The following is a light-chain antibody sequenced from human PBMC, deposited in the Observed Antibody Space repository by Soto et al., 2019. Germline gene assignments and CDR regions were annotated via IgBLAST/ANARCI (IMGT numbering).Light chain of an antibody. CDR3: SSYTSSSTLVV. V-gene: IGLV2-14*01. CDR1: SSDVGGYNY. J-gene: IGLJ2*01. CDR2: DVS. Sequence: QSALTQPASVSGSPGQSITISCTGTSSDVGGYNYVSWYQQHPGKAPKLMIYDVSNRPSGVSNPFSGSKSGNTASQTISVLQAEDEDEYYCSSYTSSSTLVVFGGGTKLTVL.